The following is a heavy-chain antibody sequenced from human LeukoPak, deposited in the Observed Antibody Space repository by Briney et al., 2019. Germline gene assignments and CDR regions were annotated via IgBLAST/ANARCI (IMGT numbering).Heavy chain of an antibody. J-gene: IGHJ4*02. CDR3: ARESGYSGYDYFDY. V-gene: IGHV3-33*01. CDR1: GYTFSSYG. D-gene: IGHD5-12*01. CDR2: IWYDGSNK. Sequence: PGRSLRLSCAASGYTFSSYGMHWVRQAPGKGLEWVAVIWYDGSNKYYADSVKGRFTISRDNSKNTLYLQMNSLRAEDTAVYYCARESGYSGYDYFDYWGQGTLVTVSS.